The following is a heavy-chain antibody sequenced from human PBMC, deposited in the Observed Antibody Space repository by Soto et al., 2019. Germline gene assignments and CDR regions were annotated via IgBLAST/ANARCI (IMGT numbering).Heavy chain of an antibody. J-gene: IGHJ4*02. Sequence: QVQLVQSGAEVQKPGASMKVSCKASGYTLTTYGISWVRQAPGQGLEWMGWVSAYNGNTNYAQKFQDRVTMTTDTSTSIAYMELRSLRADDTAVYYCARGPPTSCSGGSCYSHYFDYWGQGTLVTVSS. D-gene: IGHD2-15*01. CDR1: GYTLTTYG. CDR2: VSAYNGNT. V-gene: IGHV1-18*01. CDR3: ARGPPTSCSGGSCYSHYFDY.